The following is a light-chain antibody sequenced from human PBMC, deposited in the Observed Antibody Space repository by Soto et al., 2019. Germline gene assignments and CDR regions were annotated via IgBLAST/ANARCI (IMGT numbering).Light chain of an antibody. CDR1: QSISSW. V-gene: IGKV1-5*01. CDR3: QHYNSNPWT. J-gene: IGKJ1*01. CDR2: DAS. Sequence: DIQVTQSPSTLSASVGDRVTITCRASQSISSWLAWYQQKPGKAPKLLIYDASSLESGVPSRFSGYGSGAEFTLTITSLQPDDFATYYCQHYNSNPWTFGQGTKVDIK.